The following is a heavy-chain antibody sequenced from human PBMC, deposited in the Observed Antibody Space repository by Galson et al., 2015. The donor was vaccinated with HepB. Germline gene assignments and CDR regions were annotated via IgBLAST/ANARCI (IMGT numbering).Heavy chain of an antibody. V-gene: IGHV3-33*01. CDR1: RFTFSTYG. D-gene: IGHD3-10*01. CDR3: ATDQNYYGSGNYCNPEY. CDR2: IRYDGSDK. Sequence: SLRLSCAASRFTFSTYGMHWVRQAPGKGLEWVAVIRYDGSDKDYADSVKGRFTISRDNSKNTVSLQMNSLKAEDTAVYYCATDQNYYGSGNYCNPEYWGQGTLVTVSS. J-gene: IGHJ4*02.